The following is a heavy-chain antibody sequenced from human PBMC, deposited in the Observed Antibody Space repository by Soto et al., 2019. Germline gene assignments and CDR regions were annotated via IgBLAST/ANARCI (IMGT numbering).Heavy chain of an antibody. CDR2: ISYDGSNK. Sequence: GGSLRLSCAASGFTFSSYGMHWVRQAPGKGLEWVAVISYDGSNKYYADSVKGRFTISRDNSKNTLYLQMNSLRAEDTAVYYCAKEVFAVGATTWIFDYWGQGTLVTVSS. CDR3: AKEVFAVGATTWIFDY. D-gene: IGHD1-26*01. CDR1: GFTFSSYG. V-gene: IGHV3-30*18. J-gene: IGHJ4*02.